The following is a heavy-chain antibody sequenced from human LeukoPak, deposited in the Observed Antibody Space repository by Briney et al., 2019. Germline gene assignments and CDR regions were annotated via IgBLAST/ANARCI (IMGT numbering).Heavy chain of an antibody. CDR2: IWPGDSDT. CDR1: GYDFTTYW. J-gene: IGHJ5*02. D-gene: IGHD1-26*01. CDR3: ARRGRGDWFDP. V-gene: IGHV5-51*01. Sequence: GESLKISCKISGYDFTTYWIGWVRQMPGKGLECMGIIWPGDSDTRYSPSFQGQVTISADKTISTVYLQWSSLKVSDTAIYYCARRGRGDWFDPWGQGTLDTVSS.